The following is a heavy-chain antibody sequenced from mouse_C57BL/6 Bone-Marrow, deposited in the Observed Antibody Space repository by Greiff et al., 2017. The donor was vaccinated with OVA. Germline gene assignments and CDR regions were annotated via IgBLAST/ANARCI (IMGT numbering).Heavy chain of an antibody. V-gene: IGHV5-9-1*02. CDR2: ISSGGDYI. CDR1: GFTFSSYA. D-gene: IGHD2-4*01. Sequence: DVTLVESGEGLVKPGGSLKLSCAASGFTFSSYAMSWVRQTPEKRLEWVAYISSGGDYIYYADTVKGRFTISRDNARNTLYLQMSSLKSEDTAMYYCTRVGGLRRGYYFDYWGQGTTLTVSS. J-gene: IGHJ2*01. CDR3: TRVGGLRRGYYFDY.